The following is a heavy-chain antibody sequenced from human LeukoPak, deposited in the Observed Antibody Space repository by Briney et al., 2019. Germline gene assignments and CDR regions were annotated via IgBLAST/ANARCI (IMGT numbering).Heavy chain of an antibody. CDR2: IIPILGIA. V-gene: IGHV1-69*04. CDR3: ARGAGSEGRDWFDP. Sequence: GATVKVSCKASGGTFSSYAISWVRQAPGQGLEWMGRIIPILGIANYAQKFQGRVTITADKSTSTAYMELSSLRSEDTAVYYCARGAGSEGRDWFDPWGQGTLVTVSS. CDR1: GGTFSSYA. J-gene: IGHJ5*02.